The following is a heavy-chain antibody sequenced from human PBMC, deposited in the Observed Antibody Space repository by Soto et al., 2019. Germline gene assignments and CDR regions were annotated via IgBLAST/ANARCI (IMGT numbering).Heavy chain of an antibody. CDR2: ISSSSSYI. V-gene: IGHV3-21*01. CDR1: GFTFSSYS. J-gene: IGHJ4*02. CDR3: ARGTYYDFWSGSVPDY. D-gene: IGHD3-3*01. Sequence: GGSLRLSCAASGFTFSSYSMNWVRQAPGKGLEWASSISSSSSYIYYADSVKGRFTISRDNAKNSLYLQMNSLRAEDTAVYYCARGTYYDFWSGSVPDYWGQGTLVTVSS.